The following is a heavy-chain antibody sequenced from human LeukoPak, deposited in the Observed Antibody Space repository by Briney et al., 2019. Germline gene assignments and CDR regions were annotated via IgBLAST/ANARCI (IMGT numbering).Heavy chain of an antibody. V-gene: IGHV3-30*01. CDR1: GFTFSSYA. Sequence: GRSLRLSCAASGFTFSSYAMHWVRQAPGKGLEWVAVISYDGSNKYYADSVKGRFTISRDNSKNTLYLQMNSLRAEDTAVYYCARCPVAAAGRAPSPCFDYWGQGTLVTVSS. D-gene: IGHD6-13*01. CDR2: ISYDGSNK. J-gene: IGHJ4*02. CDR3: ARCPVAAAGRAPSPCFDY.